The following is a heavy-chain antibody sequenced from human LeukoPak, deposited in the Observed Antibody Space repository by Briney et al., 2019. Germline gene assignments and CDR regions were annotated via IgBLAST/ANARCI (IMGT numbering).Heavy chain of an antibody. D-gene: IGHD5-24*01. CDR1: GFTVSSNY. V-gene: IGHV3-53*04. J-gene: IGHJ4*02. CDR2: VYTGGST. Sequence: GGSLRLSSAASGFTVSSNYMSWVRQAPGKGLGWVSVVYTGGSTYYADSVKGRFTISRHISKNTLYLQMNSLRAEDTAVYYCASARDGPDYSDNWGQGTLVTVSS. CDR3: ASARDGPDYSDN.